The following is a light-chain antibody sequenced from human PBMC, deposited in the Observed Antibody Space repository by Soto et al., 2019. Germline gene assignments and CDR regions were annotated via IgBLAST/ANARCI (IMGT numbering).Light chain of an antibody. CDR3: QEYGSSPFT. Sequence: IVLTQSPGTLSLSPGERATLSCRASQSVSSSYLAWYQQKPGQAPRLLIYGASCRATGIPDRFSGSGSGTDFTLTISRLEPEDVAVYYCQEYGSSPFTFGGGTKVELK. CDR2: GAS. J-gene: IGKJ4*01. CDR1: QSVSSSY. V-gene: IGKV3-20*01.